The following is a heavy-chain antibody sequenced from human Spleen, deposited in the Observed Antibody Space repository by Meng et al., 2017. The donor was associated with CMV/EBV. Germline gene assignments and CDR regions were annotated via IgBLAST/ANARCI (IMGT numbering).Heavy chain of an antibody. Sequence: QVQRQESGPGLVKPSETLSLNCICSGASIKNYNWNGVRQPAGQGLEWVGLIQVIGHTVYNPSLKSRVTVSLDASKSQFSLTLNSVTAADTATYYCAGSRPGGGACDYWGQGILVTVSS. D-gene: IGHD3-16*01. J-gene: IGHJ4*02. CDR2: IQVIGHT. CDR1: GASIKNYN. CDR3: AGSRPGGGACDY. V-gene: IGHV4-4*07.